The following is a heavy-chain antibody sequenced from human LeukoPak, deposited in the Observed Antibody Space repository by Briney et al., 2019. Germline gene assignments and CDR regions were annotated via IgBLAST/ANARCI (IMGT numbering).Heavy chain of an antibody. CDR1: GYTFTGYY. D-gene: IGHD3-3*01. CDR3: ARAMTLRFLEWPI. J-gene: IGHJ3*02. CDR2: INPNSGGT. Sequence: GASVKVSCKASGYTFTGYYMHWVRQAPGQGLEWMGWINPNSGGTNYAQKFQGRVTMTSDTSISTAYMELSRLRSDDTAVYYCARAMTLRFLEWPIWGQGTMVTVSS. V-gene: IGHV1-2*02.